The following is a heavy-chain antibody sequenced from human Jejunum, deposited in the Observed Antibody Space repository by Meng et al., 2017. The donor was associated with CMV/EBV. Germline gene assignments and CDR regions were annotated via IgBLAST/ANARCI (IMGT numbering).Heavy chain of an antibody. V-gene: IGHV3-72*01. CDR3: ARSPVGAPPFDY. CDR2: IRNKANSYTT. CDR1: GFTVSNAW. D-gene: IGHD1-26*01. J-gene: IGHJ4*02. Sequence: EVQLVESXXGLVKXGGSFRLFXAGSGFTVSNAWMHWVRQAPGKGLEWVGRIRNKANSYTTEYAASVKGRFTISRDDSKNSLYLQMNSLKTEDTAVYYCARSPVGAPPFDYWGQGTLVTVSS.